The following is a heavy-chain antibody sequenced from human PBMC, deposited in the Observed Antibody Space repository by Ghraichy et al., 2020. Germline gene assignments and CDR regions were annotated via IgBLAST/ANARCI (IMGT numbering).Heavy chain of an antibody. CDR2: IYDSGST. V-gene: IGHV4-59*08. CDR3: ARRWYYFDSTGYYRPPRAWYFDP. Sequence: SETLSLTCTISGGSVNNYYWSWIRQSPGKGLECIGYIYDSGSTKENPSLESRVTISIDTSETQFSLKLRSVTAADTAIYYCARRWYYFDSTGYYRPPRAWYFDPWRRGTLVTVSS. CDR1: GGSVNNYY. D-gene: IGHD3-22*01. J-gene: IGHJ2*01.